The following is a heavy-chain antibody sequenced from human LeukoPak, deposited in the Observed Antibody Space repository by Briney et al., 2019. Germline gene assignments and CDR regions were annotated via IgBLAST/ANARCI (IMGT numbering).Heavy chain of an antibody. V-gene: IGHV1-2*02. Sequence: GASVKVSCKASGYTFTGYYMHWVRQAPGQGLEWMGWINPNSGGTNYAQKFQGRVTMTRHTSISTAYMERSRLRSDDTAVYYCARFGPYYDSRGYYHRDRGTLVTVSS. J-gene: IGHJ4*02. CDR2: INPNSGGT. CDR3: ARFGPYYDSRGYYH. CDR1: GYTFTGYY. D-gene: IGHD3-22*01.